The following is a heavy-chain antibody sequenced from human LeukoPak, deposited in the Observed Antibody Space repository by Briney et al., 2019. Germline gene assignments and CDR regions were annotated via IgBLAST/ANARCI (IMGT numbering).Heavy chain of an antibody. CDR3: AKDPSTVTTSTDWFDP. J-gene: IGHJ5*02. Sequence: PGGSLRLSCAAPGFTFSNYAMSWVRQAPGKGLEWVSAISGSGGSTYYTDSVKGRFTISRDNSQNTLFPQMNSLRAEDTAVYYCAKDPSTVTTSTDWFDPWGQGTLVTVSS. D-gene: IGHD4-17*01. CDR1: GFTFSNYA. CDR2: ISGSGGST. V-gene: IGHV3-23*01.